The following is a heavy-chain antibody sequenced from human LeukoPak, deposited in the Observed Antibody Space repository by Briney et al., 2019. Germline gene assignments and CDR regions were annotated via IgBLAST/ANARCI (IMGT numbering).Heavy chain of an antibody. J-gene: IGHJ4*02. Sequence: GGSLRLSCAASGFTFSSYAMYWVRQAPGKGLEWVAVISHDGSNKYYADSVKGRFTISRDNSKNTLYLQMNSLRAEDTAVYYCAKPTDDYSNYFDYWGQGTLVTVSS. CDR2: ISHDGSNK. D-gene: IGHD4-11*01. CDR1: GFTFSSYA. V-gene: IGHV3-30-3*02. CDR3: AKPTDDYSNYFDY.